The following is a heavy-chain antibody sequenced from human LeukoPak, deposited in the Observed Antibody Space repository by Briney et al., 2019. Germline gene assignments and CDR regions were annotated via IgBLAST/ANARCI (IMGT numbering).Heavy chain of an antibody. CDR1: GVSISSSNSY. CDR2: IYYSGNT. CDR3: ARVVGYDSSGYSMTNDY. V-gene: IGHV4-39*07. D-gene: IGHD3-22*01. Sequence: SETLSLTCTVSGVSISSSNSYWGWIRQPPGKGLEWIGSIYYSGNTYYNASLKSQVSISIDTSKNQFSLRLTSVTAADTAVYYCARVVGYDSSGYSMTNDYWGQGTLVTVSS. J-gene: IGHJ4*02.